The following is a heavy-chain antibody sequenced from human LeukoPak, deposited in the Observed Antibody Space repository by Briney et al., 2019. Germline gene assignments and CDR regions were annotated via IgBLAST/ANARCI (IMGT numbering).Heavy chain of an antibody. V-gene: IGHV4-59*01. CDR3: ARSSGWYVLGMDYYYGMDV. J-gene: IGHJ6*02. D-gene: IGHD6-19*01. CDR2: IYDSGNT. CDR1: GGSISSYY. Sequence: SETLSLTCTVSGGSISSYYWSWIRQPPGKGLEWIGYIYDSGNTNYNPSLKSRVTISVDTSKNQFSLKLSSVTAADTAVYYCARSSGWYVLGMDYYYGMDVWGQGTTVTVSS.